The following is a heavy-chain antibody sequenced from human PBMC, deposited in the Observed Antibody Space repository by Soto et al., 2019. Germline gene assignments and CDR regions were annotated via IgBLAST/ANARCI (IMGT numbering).Heavy chain of an antibody. Sequence: GGSLRLSCAASGFRFDDYNMHWVRQAPGKGLEWVSFISWNGANTFYADSVKGRFTISRDSSKKSVSLQINSLRSEDTALYYCARETLSYGSALDVWGQGTTVTVSS. D-gene: IGHD3-16*01. CDR1: GFRFDDYN. CDR3: ARETLSYGSALDV. J-gene: IGHJ6*02. CDR2: ISWNGANT. V-gene: IGHV3-43*01.